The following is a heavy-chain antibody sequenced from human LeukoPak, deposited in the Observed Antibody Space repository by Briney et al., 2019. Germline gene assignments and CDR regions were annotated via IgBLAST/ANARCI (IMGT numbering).Heavy chain of an antibody. D-gene: IGHD6-13*01. V-gene: IGHV1-8*03. CDR3: ARGHVAAAGSQSGAFDI. CDR1: GYTFTSYD. Sequence: ASVKVSCKASGYTFTSYDINWVRQATGQGLEWMGWTNPNSGNTGYAQKFQGRVTITRNTSISTAYMELSSLRSEDTAVYYCARGHVAAAGSQSGAFDIWGQGTMVTVSS. CDR2: TNPNSGNT. J-gene: IGHJ3*02.